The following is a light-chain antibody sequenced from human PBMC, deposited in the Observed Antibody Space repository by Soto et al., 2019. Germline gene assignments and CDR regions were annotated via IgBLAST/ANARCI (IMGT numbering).Light chain of an antibody. CDR3: QQWSNWPPEYT. Sequence: EIVLTQSPATLSLSPGERATLSCRASQSISSHLAWYQHKAGQAPRLLVYDASNRATGVPSRFTGSGSGTDFSLTISSLEPEDFAGYYCQQWSNWPPEYTFGHGTKLEI. CDR2: DAS. V-gene: IGKV3-11*01. CDR1: QSISSH. J-gene: IGKJ2*01.